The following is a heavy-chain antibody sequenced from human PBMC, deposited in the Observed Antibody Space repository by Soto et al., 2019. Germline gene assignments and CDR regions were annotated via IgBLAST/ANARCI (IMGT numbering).Heavy chain of an antibody. D-gene: IGHD2-2*01. CDR3: ARVVPGAEAWFGP. CDR2: ISLYSDGT. J-gene: IGHJ5*02. Sequence: SSVTVSCKTSGYTFSNYCITWVRQAPGQPLEWLGWISLYSDGTNYAQKFQGRVSMTTDTSTTTAYMELRSLRSDGTAVYYCARVVPGAEAWFGPWGQGTLVTVSS. CDR1: GYTFSNYC. V-gene: IGHV1-18*01.